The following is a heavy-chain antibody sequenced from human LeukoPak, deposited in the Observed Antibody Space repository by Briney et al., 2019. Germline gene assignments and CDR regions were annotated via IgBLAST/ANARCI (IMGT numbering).Heavy chain of an antibody. D-gene: IGHD6-6*01. CDR2: IYSGDSGVST. J-gene: IGHJ6*02. CDR1: GFSVSNTY. CDR3: ARSAARLRYYYAMDV. V-gene: IGHV3-53*04. Sequence: SGGSVRLSCAASGFSVSNTYMSWVRQAPGKGLEWVSVIYSGDSGVSTYYADSVKGRFTISRHNSKNTLYLQMSSLRAEDTAVYFCARSAARLRYYYAMDVWGQGTTVTVCS.